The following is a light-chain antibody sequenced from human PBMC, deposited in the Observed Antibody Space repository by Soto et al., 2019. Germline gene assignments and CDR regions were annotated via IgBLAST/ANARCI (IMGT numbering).Light chain of an antibody. CDR1: QTISSW. Sequence: DIQMTKSPSTLSGSVGDRVTITCRASQTISSWLAWYQQKPGKAPKLLLFAASTLVGGVPSRFSGRGSGTDFTLTISSLQADDFATYYCQQYHTDWTFGQGTKVDI. CDR2: AAS. CDR3: QQYHTDWT. J-gene: IGKJ1*01. V-gene: IGKV1-5*01.